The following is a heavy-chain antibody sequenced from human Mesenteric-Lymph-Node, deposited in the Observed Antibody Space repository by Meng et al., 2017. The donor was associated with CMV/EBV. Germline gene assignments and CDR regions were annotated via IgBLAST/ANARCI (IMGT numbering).Heavy chain of an antibody. CDR2: IYPDDSGT. CDR1: GYSFSDYW. D-gene: IGHD6-19*01. CDR3: ARPLGSGWFNAFDI. Sequence: GESLKISCEGSGYSFSDYWIGWVRQMPGKGLEWLGIIYPDDSGTKYSPSFQGQVTISVDKSISTAYLQWSSLKASDTAMYYCARPLGSGWFNAFDIWGQGTMVTVSS. V-gene: IGHV5-51*01. J-gene: IGHJ3*02.